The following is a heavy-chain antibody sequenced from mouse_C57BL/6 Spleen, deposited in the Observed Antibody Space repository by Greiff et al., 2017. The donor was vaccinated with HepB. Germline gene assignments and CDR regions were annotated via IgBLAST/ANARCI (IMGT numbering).Heavy chain of an antibody. CDR2: IDPEDGET. CDR3: ARLDPFAY. CDR1: GFNIKDYY. Sequence: VQLKQSGAELVKPGASVKLSCTASGFNIKDYYMPWVKQRTEQGLEWIGRIDPEDGETKYAPKFQGKATITADTSSNTAYLQLSSLTSEDTAVYYCARLDPFAYWGQGTLVTVSA. J-gene: IGHJ3*01. V-gene: IGHV14-2*01.